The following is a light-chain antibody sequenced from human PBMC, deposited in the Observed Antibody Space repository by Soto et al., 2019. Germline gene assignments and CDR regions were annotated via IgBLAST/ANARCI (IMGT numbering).Light chain of an antibody. CDR2: GAS. V-gene: IGKV3-15*01. CDR1: QSVSSN. J-gene: IGKJ2*01. Sequence: TQSPGTLSSSPGERATLSSRGSQSVSSNYLAWYQQKPGQAPRLLIHGASTRAIGIPGRFSGSGFGTEFTLTISSLQSEDFAVYYCQQYNNWPPYTFGQGTKVDIK. CDR3: QQYNNWPPYT.